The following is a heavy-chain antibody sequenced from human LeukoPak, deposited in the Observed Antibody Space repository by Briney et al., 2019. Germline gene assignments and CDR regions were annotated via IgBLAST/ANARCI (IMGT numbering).Heavy chain of an antibody. J-gene: IGHJ4*02. CDR2: ISYDGSNK. CDR3: ARETVSYGSGSYSQNY. V-gene: IGHV3-30-3*01. D-gene: IGHD3-10*01. CDR1: GFTFSSYV. Sequence: GGSLRLSCAASGFTFSSYVMHWVRQAPGKGLEWVAVISYDGSNKYYADSVKGRFTISRDNSKNTLYLQMNSLRAEDTAVYYCARETVSYGSGSYSQNYWGQGTLVTVSS.